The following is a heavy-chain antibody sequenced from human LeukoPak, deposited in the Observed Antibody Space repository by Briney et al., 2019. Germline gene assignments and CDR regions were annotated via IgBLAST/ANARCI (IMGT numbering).Heavy chain of an antibody. V-gene: IGHV1-8*03. CDR2: MNPNSGNT. CDR1: GYTFTCYD. CDR3: ARVSFSNSYLTYFDY. Sequence: ASVKVSCKASGYTFTCYDINWVRQATGQGLEWMGWMNPNSGNTGYAQKFQGRVTITRNTSISTAYMELSSLRSEDTAVYYCARVSFSNSYLTYFDYWGQGTLVTVSS. J-gene: IGHJ4*02. D-gene: IGHD4-11*01.